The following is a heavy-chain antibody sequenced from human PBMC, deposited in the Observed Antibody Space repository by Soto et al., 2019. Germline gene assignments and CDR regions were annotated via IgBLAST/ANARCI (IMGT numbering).Heavy chain of an antibody. CDR2: ISAYNGNT. V-gene: IGHV1-18*01. CDR3: TSDFPGRVQLDRPTHYYYYYGMDV. CDR1: GYTFTSYG. Sequence: QVQLVQSGAEVKKPGASVKVSCKASGYTFTSYGISWVRQAPGQGLEWMGWISAYNGNTNYAQKLQGRVTMTTDTATRRASMELRSLRSDDAAVYYFTSDFPGRVQLDRPTHYYYYYGMDVWGQGTTVTVSS. J-gene: IGHJ6*02. D-gene: IGHD1-1*01.